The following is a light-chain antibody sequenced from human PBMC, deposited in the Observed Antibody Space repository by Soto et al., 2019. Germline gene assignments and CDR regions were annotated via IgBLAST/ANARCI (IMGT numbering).Light chain of an antibody. Sequence: EIVLTQSPATLSLSPGESATLSCRASQSVYTYLAWFQQRPGQAPRLLIYDASHRATGTPARFSGSGSGTDFTLTIRGLEPEDFAVYYCQQRSNWPRTFGPGTKVDVK. J-gene: IGKJ3*01. CDR2: DAS. CDR1: QSVYTY. V-gene: IGKV3-11*01. CDR3: QQRSNWPRT.